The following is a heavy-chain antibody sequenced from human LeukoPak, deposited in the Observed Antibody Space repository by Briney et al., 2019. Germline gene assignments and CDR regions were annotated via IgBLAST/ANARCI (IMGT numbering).Heavy chain of an antibody. J-gene: IGHJ4*02. CDR2: IYHSGST. Sequence: SETLSLTCTVSGYSISSGYYWGWIRQPPGKGLEWIGSIYHSGSTYYNPSLKSRVTISVDTSKNQFSLKLSSVTAADTAVYYCARETVNIVATQVDYWGQGTLVTVSS. V-gene: IGHV4-38-2*02. D-gene: IGHD5-12*01. CDR1: GYSISSGYY. CDR3: ARETVNIVATQVDY.